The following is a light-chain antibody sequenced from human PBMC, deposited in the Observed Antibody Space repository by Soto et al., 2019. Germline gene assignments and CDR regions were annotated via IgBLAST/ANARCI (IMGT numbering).Light chain of an antibody. CDR2: GAS. V-gene: IGKV1-5*01. J-gene: IGKJ1*01. Sequence: DIQVTQSPPTLSASVGDRVTITCRASQTISTWMAWYQQKPGKAPKLLIYGASSLESGVPSRFSGSGSGTEFTLTISSLQPEDFATYYCQQYYSFPWTFGQGTKVDIK. CDR3: QQYYSFPWT. CDR1: QTISTW.